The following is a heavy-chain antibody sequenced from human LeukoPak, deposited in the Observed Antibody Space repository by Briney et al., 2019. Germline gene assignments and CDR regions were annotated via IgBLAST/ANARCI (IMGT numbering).Heavy chain of an antibody. CDR3: ARSITIFGVVFDNS. J-gene: IGHJ4*02. CDR1: GGTFSSYA. D-gene: IGHD3-3*01. Sequence: ASVKVSCKASGGTFSSYAISWVRQAPGQGLEWLGWISGYNGNTNYTQNLQGRVTMTTDTSTSTAYMELRSLTSDDTAVYYCARSITIFGVVFDNSWGQGTLVIVSS. V-gene: IGHV1-18*01. CDR2: ISGYNGNT.